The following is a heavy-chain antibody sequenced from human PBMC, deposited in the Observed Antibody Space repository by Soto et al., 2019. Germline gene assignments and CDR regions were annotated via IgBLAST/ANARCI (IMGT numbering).Heavy chain of an antibody. V-gene: IGHV4-4*02. CDR1: GGSISSSNW. D-gene: IGHD3-3*01. CDR3: ARTRPDFFRVRVVHAFDI. J-gene: IGHJ3*02. CDR2: IYHSGST. Sequence: QVQLQESGPGLVKPSGTLSLTCAVSGGSISSSNWWSWVRQPPGKGLEWIGEIYHSGSTNYNPSLKSRVTISVDKSKNQFSLKLSSVTAADTAVYYCARTRPDFFRVRVVHAFDIWGQGTMVTVSS.